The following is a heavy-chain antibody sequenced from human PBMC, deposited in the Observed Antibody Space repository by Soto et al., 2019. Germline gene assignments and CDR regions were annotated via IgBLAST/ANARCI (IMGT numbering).Heavy chain of an antibody. CDR3: ARGPTVGDF. CDR1: GYSFTSYG. V-gene: IGHV1-18*01. Sequence: QVQLVQSGAEVRKPGTSVKVSCKASGYSFTSYGVTWVRQAPGQGLEWMGGTYKSNTNYAQKVQGRVTMTTDTSTSTAYMELRRLTSDGTAVYYCARGPTVGDFWGQGTLVTVSS. CDR2: TYKSNT. J-gene: IGHJ3*01. D-gene: IGHD3-16*01.